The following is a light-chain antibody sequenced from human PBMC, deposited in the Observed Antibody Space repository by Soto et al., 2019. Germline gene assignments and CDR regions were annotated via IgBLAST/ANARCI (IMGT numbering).Light chain of an antibody. CDR1: QNIRIY. CDR3: QQYGTSPWT. Sequence: DIQMTQSPSSLSASVGDRVTITCRASQNIRIYLNWFQQKPGKAPNLLINTASSLQSGVPSRFSGSGSGTDFSLTINSLQPEDFATYYCQQYGTSPWTFGQGTKVDIK. J-gene: IGKJ1*01. CDR2: TAS. V-gene: IGKV1-39*01.